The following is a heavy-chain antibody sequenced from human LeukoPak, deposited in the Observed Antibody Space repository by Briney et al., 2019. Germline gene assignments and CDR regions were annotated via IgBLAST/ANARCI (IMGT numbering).Heavy chain of an antibody. Sequence: GGSLRLSCAASGFTFSSYWMHWVRQAPGKGLVWVSRIKTDGSSTTYADSVKGRFTISRDNAKNSLYLQMNSLRAEDTAVYYCARALDTAMVRGYYYYYYMDVWGKGTTVTVSS. CDR1: GFTFSSYW. V-gene: IGHV3-74*01. CDR3: ARALDTAMVRGYYYYYYMDV. J-gene: IGHJ6*03. D-gene: IGHD5-18*01. CDR2: IKTDGSST.